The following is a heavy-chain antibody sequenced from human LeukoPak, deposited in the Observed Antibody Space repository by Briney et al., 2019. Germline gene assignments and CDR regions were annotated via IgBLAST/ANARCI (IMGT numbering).Heavy chain of an antibody. J-gene: IGHJ3*02. CDR3: AREVYSSSRPADAFDI. CDR1: GFTFSSYW. CDR2: IKQDGSEK. Sequence: GGSLRLSCAASGFTFSSYWMSWVRQAPGKGLEWVANIKQDGSEKYYVDSVKGRFTISRDNAKNSLYLQMNSLGVEDTAVYYCAREVYSSSRPADAFDIWGQGTVVTVSS. V-gene: IGHV3-7*01. D-gene: IGHD6-13*01.